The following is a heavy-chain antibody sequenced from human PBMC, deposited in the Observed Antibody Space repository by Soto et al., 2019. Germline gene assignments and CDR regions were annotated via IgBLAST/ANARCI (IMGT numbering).Heavy chain of an antibody. CDR2: ISAYNGNT. J-gene: IGHJ4*02. V-gene: IGHV1-18*04. CDR3: ARESNYYDSSGYYNY. Sequence: ASVKVSCEASGYTFTSYGISWVRQAPGQGLEWMGWISAYNGNTNYAQKLQGRVTMTTDTSTSTAYMELRSLRSDDTAVYYCARESNYYDSSGYYNYWGQGTLVTSPQ. CDR1: GYTFTSYG. D-gene: IGHD3-22*01.